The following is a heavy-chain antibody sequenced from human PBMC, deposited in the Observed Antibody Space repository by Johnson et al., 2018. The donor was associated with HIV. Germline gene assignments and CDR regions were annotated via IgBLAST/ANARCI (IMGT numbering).Heavy chain of an antibody. J-gene: IGHJ3*02. D-gene: IGHD2-21*02. Sequence: QMLLVESGGGVVQPGRSLRLSCAASGFTFSSYAMHWVRQAPGKGLEWVAVISYDGGNKYYADSVKGRFTISRDNSKNTLYLQMNSLRAEDTAVYYCATGVVVTAMNDAFDIWGQGTMVTVSS. CDR1: GFTFSSYA. V-gene: IGHV3-30-3*01. CDR2: ISYDGGNK. CDR3: ATGVVVTAMNDAFDI.